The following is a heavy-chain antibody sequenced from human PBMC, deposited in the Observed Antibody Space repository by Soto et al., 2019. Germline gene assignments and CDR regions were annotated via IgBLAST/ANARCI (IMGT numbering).Heavy chain of an antibody. CDR2: IIPILGIA. D-gene: IGHD2-2*01. V-gene: IGHV1-69*02. J-gene: IGHJ6*03. CDR3: AGAYCSSTSCYAGGLYYYYMDG. Sequence: SVKVSCKASGGTFSSYTISWVRQAPGQGLEWMGRIIPILGIANYAQKFQGRVTITADKSTSTAYMELSSLRSEDTAVYYCAGAYCSSTSCYAGGLYYYYMDGWGKGTTVTVSS. CDR1: GGTFSSYT.